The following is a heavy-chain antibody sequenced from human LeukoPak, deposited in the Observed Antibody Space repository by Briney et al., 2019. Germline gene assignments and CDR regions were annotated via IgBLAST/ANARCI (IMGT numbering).Heavy chain of an antibody. J-gene: IGHJ3*02. V-gene: IGHV3-30-3*01. D-gene: IGHD2-2*01. CDR1: GFTFSSYA. CDR2: ISYDGSDK. CDR3: ATWGEVVVPAANDAFDI. Sequence: GGSLRLSCAASGFTFSSYAMHWVRQAPGKGLEWVAVISYDGSDKYYADSVKGRFTISRDNSKNTLYLQMNSLRAEDTAVYYCATWGEVVVPAANDAFDIWGQGTMVTVSS.